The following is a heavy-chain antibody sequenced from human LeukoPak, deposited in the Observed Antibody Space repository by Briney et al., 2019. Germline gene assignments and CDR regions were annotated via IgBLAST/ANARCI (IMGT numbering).Heavy chain of an antibody. CDR2: ISAYNGNT. CDR3: ARTANYDILTGYFPLDY. J-gene: IGHJ4*02. D-gene: IGHD3-9*01. CDR1: GGTFSSYA. Sequence: GASVKVSCKASGGTFSSYAISWVRQAPGQGLEWMGWISAYNGNTNYAQKLQGRVTMTTDTSTSTAYMELRSLRSDDTAVYYCARTANYDILTGYFPLDYWGQGTLVTVSS. V-gene: IGHV1-18*01.